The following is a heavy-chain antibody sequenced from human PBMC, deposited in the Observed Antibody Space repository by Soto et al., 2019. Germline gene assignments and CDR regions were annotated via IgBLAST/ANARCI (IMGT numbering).Heavy chain of an antibody. Sequence: GASVKVSCKASGYTFTTHAMHWVRQAPGHSLEWMGWINGGTGQTKHSQRFQGRVNTTRDTSASTAYMELSSLRSEDTAVYYCARGKGMEEKYHYYGLDICGPGTTVTVS. V-gene: IGHV1-3*01. D-gene: IGHD1-1*01. CDR2: INGGTGQT. CDR1: GYTFTTHA. CDR3: ARGKGMEEKYHYYGLDI. J-gene: IGHJ6*01.